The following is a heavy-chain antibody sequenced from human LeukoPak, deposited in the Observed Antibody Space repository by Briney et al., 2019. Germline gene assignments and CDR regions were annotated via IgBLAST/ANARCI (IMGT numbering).Heavy chain of an antibody. J-gene: IGHJ4*02. D-gene: IGHD6-19*01. CDR3: ARDLDGYSSLNYFDY. Sequence: PGGSLRLSCAASGFTFGDYYMSWIRQAPGKGLEWVSYISSSSSYTNYADSVKGRFTISRDNVKNSLYLQMNSLRAEDTAVYYCARDLDGYSSLNYFDYWGQGTLVTVSS. CDR2: ISSSSSYT. CDR1: GFTFGDYY. V-gene: IGHV3-11*06.